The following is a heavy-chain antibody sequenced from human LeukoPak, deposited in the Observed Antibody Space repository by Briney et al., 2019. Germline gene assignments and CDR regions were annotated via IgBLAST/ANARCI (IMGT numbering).Heavy chain of an antibody. V-gene: IGHV3-23*01. D-gene: IGHD7-27*01. Sequence: GGSLRLSCAASGFTFSRYAMSWVRQAPGKGLEWVSAISGSGGSTYYAASVKGRFTVSRDDSKNKLYLQMNSLRAEDTAVYYCAKDGGLWVSAHWGDSWGRGTLVTVSS. CDR1: GFTFSRYA. CDR2: ISGSGGST. CDR3: AKDGGLWVSAHWGDS. J-gene: IGHJ4*02.